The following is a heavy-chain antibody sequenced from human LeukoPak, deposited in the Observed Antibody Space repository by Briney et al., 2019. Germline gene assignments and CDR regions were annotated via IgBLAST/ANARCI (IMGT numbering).Heavy chain of an antibody. Sequence: PSQTLSLTCTVSGGSISSGGYYWSWIRQHPGKGLEWIGYIYYSGSTYYNPSLKSRVTISVDTSKNQFSLKLSSVTAAGTAVYYCASQGGYCSGGSCYSVLGPDYWGQGTLVTVSS. V-gene: IGHV4-31*03. CDR3: ASQGGYCSGGSCYSVLGPDY. J-gene: IGHJ4*02. CDR1: GGSISSGGYY. CDR2: IYYSGST. D-gene: IGHD2-15*01.